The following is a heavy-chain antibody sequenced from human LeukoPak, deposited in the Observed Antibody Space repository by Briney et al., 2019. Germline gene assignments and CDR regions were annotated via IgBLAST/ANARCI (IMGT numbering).Heavy chain of an antibody. Sequence: SETLSLTCTVSGGSISSSSYYWGWIRQPPGKGLEWIGSIYYSGSTYYNPSLKSRVTISVDTSKNQFSLKLSSVTAADTAVYYCAREYSSSWADYFDYWGQGNPVTVSP. CDR1: GGSISSSSYY. D-gene: IGHD6-13*01. J-gene: IGHJ4*02. CDR3: AREYSSSWADYFDY. V-gene: IGHV4-39*07. CDR2: IYYSGST.